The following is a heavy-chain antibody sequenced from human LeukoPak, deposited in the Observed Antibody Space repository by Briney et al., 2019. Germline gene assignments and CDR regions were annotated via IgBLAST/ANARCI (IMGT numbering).Heavy chain of an antibody. CDR1: GGSVSSGSYY. Sequence: PSETLSLTCTVSGGSVSSGSYYWGWIRQPPGKGLEWIGSIYYSGSTHYIPSLKGRVTISVDTSKNQVSPKLSSVTAADTAVYYCARHYSDFWSGYSTWGQGTLVTVSS. CDR3: ARHYSDFWSGYST. D-gene: IGHD3-3*01. V-gene: IGHV4-39*01. CDR2: IYYSGST. J-gene: IGHJ4*02.